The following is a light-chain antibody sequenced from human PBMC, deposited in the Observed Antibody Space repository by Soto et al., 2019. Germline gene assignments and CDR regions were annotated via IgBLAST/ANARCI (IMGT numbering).Light chain of an antibody. CDR2: DAS. J-gene: IGKJ5*01. CDR3: QQRSNWPPIT. CDR1: QSVSSY. Sequence: EIVLTQSPATLSLSPGERATLSCRASQSVSSYLAWYQQKPGQAPRLLIYDASNRATGIPARFSGSGSGTEFTLTIRSLGPEDFAVYYCQQRSNWPPITFGQGTRLEIK. V-gene: IGKV3-11*01.